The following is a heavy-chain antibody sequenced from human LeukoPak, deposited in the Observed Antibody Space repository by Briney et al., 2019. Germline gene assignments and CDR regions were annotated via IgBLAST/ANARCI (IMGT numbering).Heavy chain of an antibody. D-gene: IGHD3-10*01. CDR1: GGSFSGYY. CDR3: ARGADGSGREYYFDY. J-gene: IGHJ4*02. CDR2: IYYSGST. Sequence: PSETLSLACAVYGGSFSGYYWSWIRQPPGKGLEWIGYIYYSGSTNYNPSLKSRVTISVDTSKNQFSLKLSSVTAADTAVYYCARGADGSGREYYFDYWGQGTLVTVSS. V-gene: IGHV4-59*12.